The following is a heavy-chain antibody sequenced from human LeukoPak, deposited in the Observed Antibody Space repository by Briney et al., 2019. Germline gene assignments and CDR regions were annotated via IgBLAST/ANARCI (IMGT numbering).Heavy chain of an antibody. CDR1: GFTFTTYW. Sequence: GGSLRLSCAASGFTFTTYWMHWVRQAPGKGLVWVSHINSDGSITSCADSVKGRFTISRDNAKNTLYLQPNSLRAEDTAMYYCARDAVDTANAVWGQGTTVTVSS. CDR2: INSDGSIT. V-gene: IGHV3-74*01. D-gene: IGHD5-18*01. J-gene: IGHJ6*02. CDR3: ARDAVDTANAV.